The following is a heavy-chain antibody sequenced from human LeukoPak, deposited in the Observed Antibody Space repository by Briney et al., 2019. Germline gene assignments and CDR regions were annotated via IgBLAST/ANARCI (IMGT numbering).Heavy chain of an antibody. D-gene: IGHD4-17*01. CDR2: ISSSSSYT. Sequence: PGGSLRLSCAASGFTCSDYYMSWIRQVPGKGLEWVSFISSSSSYTNYADSVKGRFTISRDNTKNSLYLQMNNLRAEDTAVYYCARGGADYVIGYWGQGTLVTVSS. CDR3: ARGGADYVIGY. V-gene: IGHV3-11*06. CDR1: GFTCSDYY. J-gene: IGHJ4*02.